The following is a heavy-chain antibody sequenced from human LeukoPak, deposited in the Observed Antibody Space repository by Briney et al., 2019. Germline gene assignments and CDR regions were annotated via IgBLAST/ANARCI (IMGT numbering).Heavy chain of an antibody. V-gene: IGHV1-2*02. J-gene: IGHJ4*02. D-gene: IGHD2-2*01. CDR3: AIDIMGVYMRVAAAFDY. Sequence: ASVKVSCKASGYTFTDYYMHWVRQAPGQGLQWMGWINPNSGDTGYAQKFQGRVTLTRDTSITTAYMELTNLRSDDTAVYYCAIDIMGVYMRVAAAFDYWGQGTLVTVSS. CDR1: GYTFTDYY. CDR2: INPNSGDT.